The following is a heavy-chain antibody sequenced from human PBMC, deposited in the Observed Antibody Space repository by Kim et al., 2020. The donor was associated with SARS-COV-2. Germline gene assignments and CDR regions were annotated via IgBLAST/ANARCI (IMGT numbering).Heavy chain of an antibody. CDR1: GLTFSRHG. D-gene: IGHD6-19*01. V-gene: IGHV3-30*03. J-gene: IGHJ6*02. CDR3: ARDQGPTNGWYEYYAMDV. Sequence: GGSLRLSCAASGLTFSRHGMHWVRQAPGKGLEGVASISYDGNKKYYADAVKGRFTISRDNSKNTLYLQMISLRVEDTALYYCARDQGPTNGWYEYYAMDVWGQGTTVTVSS. CDR2: ISYDGNKK.